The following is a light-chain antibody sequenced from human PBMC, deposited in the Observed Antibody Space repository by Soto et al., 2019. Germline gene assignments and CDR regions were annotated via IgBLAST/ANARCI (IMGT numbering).Light chain of an antibody. CDR1: QDIRNY. CDR2: ATS. CDR3: QKYNSAPLT. Sequence: DIQMTQSPSSLSASVGDRVTITCRAIQDIRNYLAWYQQKPGKVPKLLIYATSTVQSWVPSRFSGSGSGTDFTLPISSLQPEDVATYYCQKYNSAPLTFGGGTKVEI. J-gene: IGKJ4*01. V-gene: IGKV1-27*01.